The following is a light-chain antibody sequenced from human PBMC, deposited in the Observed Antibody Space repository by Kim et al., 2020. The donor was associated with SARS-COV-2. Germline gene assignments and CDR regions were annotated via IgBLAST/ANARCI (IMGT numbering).Light chain of an antibody. CDR3: QQYGSSPRT. CDR2: GTS. V-gene: IGKV3-20*01. J-gene: IGKJ2*01. Sequence: EIVLTQSPGTLSLSPGERATLSCRASQGVGSYYLAWYQHKPGQAPRPLIYGTSSRATGIPDRFSGSGSGTDFTLTISRLEPEDFAVYYCQQYGSSPRTFGQGTKLEIK. CDR1: QGVGSYY.